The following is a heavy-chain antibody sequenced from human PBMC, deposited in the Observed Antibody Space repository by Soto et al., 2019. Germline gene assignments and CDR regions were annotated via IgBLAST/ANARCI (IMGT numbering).Heavy chain of an antibody. V-gene: IGHV1-69*13. Sequence: SVKVSCKASGGTFSSYAISWVRQAPGQGLEWMGGIIPIFGTANYAQKFQGRVTITADESTSTAYMELSSLRSEDTAVYYCARGASVWFGETTPYYYYGMDVWGQGTTVTVSS. CDR2: IIPIFGTA. CDR3: ARGASVWFGETTPYYYYGMDV. D-gene: IGHD3-10*01. CDR1: GGTFSSYA. J-gene: IGHJ6*02.